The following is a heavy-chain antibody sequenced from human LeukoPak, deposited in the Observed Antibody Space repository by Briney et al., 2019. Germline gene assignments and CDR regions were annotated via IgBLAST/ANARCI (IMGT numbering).Heavy chain of an antibody. CDR3: AKGRGLTLYYGSGPDDY. CDR2: IYSGGST. Sequence: PGGSLRLSCAASGFTVSSNYMSWVRQAPGKGLEWVSVIYSGGSTYYADSVKGRFTISRDNSKNTLYLQMNSLRAEDTAVYYCAKGRGLTLYYGSGPDDYWGQGTLVTVSS. D-gene: IGHD3-10*01. J-gene: IGHJ4*02. V-gene: IGHV3-53*01. CDR1: GFTVSSNY.